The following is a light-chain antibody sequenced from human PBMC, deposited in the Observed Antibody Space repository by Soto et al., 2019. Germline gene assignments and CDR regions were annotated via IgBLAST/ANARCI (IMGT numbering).Light chain of an antibody. Sequence: QSVLTQPRSVSGSPGQSVTISCTGTSSDVGAYNYVSWYQQHSGKAPKFMIYDVSKRPSGVPDRFSGSKSGNTASLTISGLQAEDEADYYCCSYAGTYPYVFGTGTKVTVL. CDR1: SSDVGAYNY. J-gene: IGLJ1*01. CDR2: DVS. V-gene: IGLV2-11*01. CDR3: CSYAGTYPYV.